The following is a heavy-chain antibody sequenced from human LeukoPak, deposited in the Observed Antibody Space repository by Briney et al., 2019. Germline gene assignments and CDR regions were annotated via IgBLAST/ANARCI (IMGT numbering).Heavy chain of an antibody. D-gene: IGHD3-22*01. V-gene: IGHV3-15*01. Sequence: GGSLRLSCAASGFTFSNACMSWVRQAPGKGLEGVGGIKSKTDGGTTDYAAPEKGRFTISRDDSKNTLYLQMNSLKTEDTAVYYCLSGSGYYYYYYGMDVWGQGTTVTVSS. J-gene: IGHJ6*02. CDR2: IKSKTDGGTT. CDR3: LSGSGYYYYYYGMDV. CDR1: GFTFSNAC.